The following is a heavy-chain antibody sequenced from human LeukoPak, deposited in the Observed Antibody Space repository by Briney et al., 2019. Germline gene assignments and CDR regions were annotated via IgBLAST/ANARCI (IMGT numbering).Heavy chain of an antibody. CDR1: GYTFASYG. CDR2: ISASNGHR. CDR3: ARDNGNYYYYAMDV. Sequence: ASVKVSCKASGYTFASYGFSWVRQAPGQGLEWMGWISASNGHRTYAQNFQGRDSMTTDSSTNTAYMELRSLRPDDTAVYYCARDNGNYYYYAMDVWGQGTTVTVSS. J-gene: IGHJ6*02. D-gene: IGHD2-8*01. V-gene: IGHV1-18*01.